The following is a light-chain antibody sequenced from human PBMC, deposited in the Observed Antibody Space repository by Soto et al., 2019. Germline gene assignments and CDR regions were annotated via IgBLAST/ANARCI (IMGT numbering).Light chain of an antibody. J-gene: IGLJ1*01. CDR2: DVS. V-gene: IGLV2-14*01. Sequence: QSALTQPASVSGSPGQSITVSCTGTPSDVGGYDYVAWYQQHPGKAPKLMIYDVSSRPSGVSNRFSGSKSGNTASLTISGLQAEDEADYYCSSYLGSSTLSGVFGTGTKLTVL. CDR3: SSYLGSSTLSGV. CDR1: PSDVGGYDY.